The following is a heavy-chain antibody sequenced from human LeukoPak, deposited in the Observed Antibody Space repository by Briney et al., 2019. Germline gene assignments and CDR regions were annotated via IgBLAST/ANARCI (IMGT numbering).Heavy chain of an antibody. CDR2: ISASDLNT. Sequence: GGSLRLSCAASGFTFSNSAMCWVCQAPGKGLEWVSTISASDLNTYYADSVMGRFTISRDSSKNTLHLQMNSLRADDTAVYYCAKDLYGDYTFDIWGQGTMVTVSS. V-gene: IGHV3-23*01. J-gene: IGHJ3*02. CDR1: GFTFSNSA. CDR3: AKDLYGDYTFDI. D-gene: IGHD4-17*01.